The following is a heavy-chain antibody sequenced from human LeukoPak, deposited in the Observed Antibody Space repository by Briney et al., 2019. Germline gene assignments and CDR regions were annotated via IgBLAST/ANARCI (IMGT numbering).Heavy chain of an antibody. Sequence: SETLSLTCTVSGGSISSSSYYWGWIRQPPGKGLEWIGSIYYSGSTYYNPSLKSRVTISVDTSKNQFSLKLSSVTAADTAVYYCARDQPADYWGQGTLVTVSS. CDR2: IYYSGST. CDR3: ARDQPADY. CDR1: GGSISSSSYY. J-gene: IGHJ4*02. V-gene: IGHV4-39*02.